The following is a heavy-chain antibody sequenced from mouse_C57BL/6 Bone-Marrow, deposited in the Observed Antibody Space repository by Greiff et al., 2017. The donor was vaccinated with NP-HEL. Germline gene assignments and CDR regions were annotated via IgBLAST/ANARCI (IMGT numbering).Heavy chain of an antibody. CDR2: INPGTGGT. J-gene: IGHJ1*03. V-gene: IGHV1-42*01. CDR1: GYSFTGYY. Sequence: EVQLQQSGPELVKPGASVKISCKASGYSFTGYYMNWVKQSPEKSLEWIGEINPGTGGTTYNEKLKAKATLTVDTASSTVYMQLKSLKSEDYADYYCARRGWLPWYFYVWGTGTTVPVSS. CDR3: ARRGWLPWYFYV. D-gene: IGHD2-2*01.